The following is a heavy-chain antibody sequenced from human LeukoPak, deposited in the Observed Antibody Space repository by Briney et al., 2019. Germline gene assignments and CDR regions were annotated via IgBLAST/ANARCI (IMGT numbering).Heavy chain of an antibody. V-gene: IGHV1-2*02. CDR2: INPNSGGT. D-gene: IGHD3-10*01. Sequence: GASVKVSCKASGYTFTGYYMHWVRQAPGQGREWMGWINPNSGGTNYAQKFQGRVTMTRDTSISTAYMELSRLRSDDTAVYYCARTDYYGSGSYYYWGQGTLVTVSS. J-gene: IGHJ4*02. CDR1: GYTFTGYY. CDR3: ARTDYYGSGSYYY.